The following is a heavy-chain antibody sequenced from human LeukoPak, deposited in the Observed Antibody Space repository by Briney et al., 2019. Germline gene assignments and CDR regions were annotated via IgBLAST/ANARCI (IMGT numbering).Heavy chain of an antibody. CDR3: TRENRPFCPFAF. CDR2: ISHDGTT. V-gene: IGHV4-4*02. Sequence: SGTLSLTSGVSGGSIDITNYWSWVRQAPGKGLEWIGEISHDGTTNYRPSLRSRVAMSFDRANNQFSLSLTSVTAADTAVYYCTRENRPFCPFAFWGQGVLVTVSS. J-gene: IGHJ4*02. CDR1: GGSIDITNY. D-gene: IGHD2/OR15-2a*01.